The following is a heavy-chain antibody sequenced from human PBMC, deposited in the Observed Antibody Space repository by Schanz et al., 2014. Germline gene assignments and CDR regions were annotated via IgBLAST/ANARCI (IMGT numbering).Heavy chain of an antibody. CDR1: GGSVSSGGDY. D-gene: IGHD4-17*01. V-gene: IGHV4-31*03. J-gene: IGHJ3*02. Sequence: QVQLQESGPGLVKPSQTLSLTCTVSGGSVSSGGDYWSWIRQHPGKGLEWIGYISYSGVTYYNPSLKSRVTISVDTSKNQFSLNLSSATAADTAVYYCARDRGHGDLPGDIWGQGTMVTDSS. CDR2: ISYSGVT. CDR3: ARDRGHGDLPGDI.